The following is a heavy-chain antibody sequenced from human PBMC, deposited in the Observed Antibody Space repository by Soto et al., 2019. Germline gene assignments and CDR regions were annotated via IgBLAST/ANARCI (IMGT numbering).Heavy chain of an antibody. Sequence: QVQLVQSGAEVKKPGASVKVSCKASGYTFTSYAMHWVRQAPGQRLEWMGWINAGNGNTKYSQKFQGRVTITRDTSASTAYMELSSLRSEDTAVYYCARDTPGYCSGGSCYPHYYYYYGMDVW. CDR3: ARDTPGYCSGGSCYPHYYYYYGMDV. CDR1: GYTFTSYA. J-gene: IGHJ6*01. CDR2: INAGNGNT. V-gene: IGHV1-3*01. D-gene: IGHD2-15*01.